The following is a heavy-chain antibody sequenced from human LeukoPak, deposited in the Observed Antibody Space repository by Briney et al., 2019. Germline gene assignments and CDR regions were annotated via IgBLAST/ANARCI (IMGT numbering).Heavy chain of an antibody. CDR3: ARGPDDAFDI. Sequence: PSETLSLTCSVSGDSISSTNYYWGWIRRPPGKGLEWVGSIYYSGSTYYNPSLKSRVTISVDTSKNQFSLKLSSVTAADTAVYYCARGPDDAFDIWGQGTMVTVSS. CDR2: IYYSGST. J-gene: IGHJ3*02. V-gene: IGHV4-39*07. CDR1: GDSISSTNYY.